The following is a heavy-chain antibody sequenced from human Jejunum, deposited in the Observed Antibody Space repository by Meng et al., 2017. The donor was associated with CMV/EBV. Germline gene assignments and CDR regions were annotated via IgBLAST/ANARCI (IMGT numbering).Heavy chain of an antibody. CDR2: SDAYDGYT. Sequence: SCKTSSDTFSSYGINWVRQAPGQGLVWMGWSDAYDGYTTYEGKFQDRITITTDASTNTAYMELMSLISSDTAVYYCARESGSYGYFQHWGQGTLVTVSS. V-gene: IGHV1-18*01. CDR1: SDTFSSYG. D-gene: IGHD1-26*01. CDR3: ARESGSYGYFQH. J-gene: IGHJ1*01.